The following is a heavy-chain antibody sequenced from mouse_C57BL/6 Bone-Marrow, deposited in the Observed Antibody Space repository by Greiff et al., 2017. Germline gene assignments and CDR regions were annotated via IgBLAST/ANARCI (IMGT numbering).Heavy chain of an antibody. CDR1: GFSLTSYG. CDR2: LWSGGST. CDR3: ARMVTPRRT. V-gene: IGHV2-2*01. Sequence: QVQLQQSGPGLVQPSQCLSITCTVSGFSLTSYGVHWVRQSPGKGLEWLGVLWSGGSTAYNAAFISRVSISKDNSMCQVCFKINKLQADDTAIYYCARMVTPRRTGGQGTTLTVSS. D-gene: IGHD2-2*01. J-gene: IGHJ2*01.